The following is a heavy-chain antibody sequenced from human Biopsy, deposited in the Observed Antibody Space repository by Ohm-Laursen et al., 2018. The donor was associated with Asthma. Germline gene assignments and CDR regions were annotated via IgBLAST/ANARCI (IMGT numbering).Heavy chain of an antibody. CDR2: GGSYYDRGLK. V-gene: IGHV3-30-3*01. Sequence: RSLRLSCAASGFTFRSYAVHWVRQAPGKGLEWVAVGGSYYDRGLKYYADSVNGRFTVSRDDSKNTLYLQMNSLRPDDTAVYYCARDVMEWYLPAFDFWGQGTLVTVSS. CDR3: ARDVMEWYLPAFDF. J-gene: IGHJ4*02. CDR1: GFTFRSYA. D-gene: IGHD3-3*01.